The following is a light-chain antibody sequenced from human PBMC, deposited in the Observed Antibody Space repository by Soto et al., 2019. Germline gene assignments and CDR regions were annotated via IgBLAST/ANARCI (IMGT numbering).Light chain of an antibody. CDR3: SSYTSSSNLYV. V-gene: IGLV2-14*01. J-gene: IGLJ1*01. CDR2: DVS. CDR1: TSDVGDYNL. Sequence: QSVLTQPASVSGSPGQSIAISCTGTTSDVGDYNLVSWYQQHPGKAPKLMIYDVSSRPSGISNRFSGSKSGNTASLTISGLQAEDEADYYCSSYTSSSNLYVFGTGTKVTVL.